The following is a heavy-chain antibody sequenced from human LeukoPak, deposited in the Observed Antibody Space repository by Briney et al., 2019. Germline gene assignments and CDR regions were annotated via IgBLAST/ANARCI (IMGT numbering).Heavy chain of an antibody. J-gene: IGHJ4*02. D-gene: IGHD1-26*01. CDR2: IIPIFGTA. CDR1: GGTFSSYV. Sequence: SSVKVSCKASGGTFSSYVISWLRQAPGQGLEGMGGIIPIFGTANYAQKFQGRVTITTDESTSTAYMGLSSLRSEDTAVYYCASGIVGATTSNSDYWGEGTLVTVSS. CDR3: ASGIVGATTSNSDY. V-gene: IGHV1-69*05.